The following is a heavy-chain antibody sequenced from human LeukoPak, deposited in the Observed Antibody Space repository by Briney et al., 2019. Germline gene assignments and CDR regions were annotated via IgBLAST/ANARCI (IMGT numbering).Heavy chain of an antibody. Sequence: PGGSLRLSCAASGFTASAKYMSWVRQAPGKGLEWVSVIYSGTNTYYADSVKGRFTISRDNSKNTVYLQMNSLRAEDTAVYYCAREGVYDSSGYHDALDIWGQGTMVTVSS. D-gene: IGHD3-22*01. V-gene: IGHV3-53*01. CDR3: AREGVYDSSGYHDALDI. J-gene: IGHJ3*02. CDR2: IYSGTNT. CDR1: GFTASAKY.